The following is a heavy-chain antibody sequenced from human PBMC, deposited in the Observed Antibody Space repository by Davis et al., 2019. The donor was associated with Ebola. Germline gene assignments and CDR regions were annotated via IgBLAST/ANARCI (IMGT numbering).Heavy chain of an antibody. Sequence: SETLSLTCAVYGGSFSGYYWSWIRQPPGKGLEWIGEINHSGSTNYNPSLKSRVTISVDTSKNQFSLKLSSVTAADTAVYYCARGGGIVVVPAAMARSRYYYGMDVWGQGTTVTVSS. CDR2: INHSGST. CDR3: ARGGGIVVVPAAMARSRYYYGMDV. D-gene: IGHD2-2*01. V-gene: IGHV4-34*01. CDR1: GGSFSGYY. J-gene: IGHJ6*02.